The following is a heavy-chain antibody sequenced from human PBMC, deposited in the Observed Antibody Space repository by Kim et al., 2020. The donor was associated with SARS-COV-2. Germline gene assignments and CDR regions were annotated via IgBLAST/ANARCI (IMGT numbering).Heavy chain of an antibody. Sequence: KLQGRVTMTTDTSTSTAYMELRSLRSDDTAVYYCARGIAVAGGIYYGMDVWGQGTTVTVSS. CDR3: ARGIAVAGGIYYGMDV. D-gene: IGHD6-19*01. J-gene: IGHJ6*02. V-gene: IGHV1-18*01.